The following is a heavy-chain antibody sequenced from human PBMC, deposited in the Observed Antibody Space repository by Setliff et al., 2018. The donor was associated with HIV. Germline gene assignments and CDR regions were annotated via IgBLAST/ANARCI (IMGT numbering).Heavy chain of an antibody. CDR3: AKESGYCSGGSCYSFRYFDL. J-gene: IGHJ2*01. D-gene: IGHD2-15*01. CDR1: GSTFDDYT. Sequence: LRLSCAASGSTFDDYTMHWVRQAPGKGLEWVSLISWDGGSTYYADSVKGRFTISRDNSKNSLYLQMNSLRTEDTALYYCAKESGYCSGGSCYSFRYFDLWGRGTLVTVSS. CDR2: ISWDGGST. V-gene: IGHV3-43*01.